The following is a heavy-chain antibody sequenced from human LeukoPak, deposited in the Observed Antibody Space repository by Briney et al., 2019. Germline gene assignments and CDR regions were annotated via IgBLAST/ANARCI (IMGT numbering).Heavy chain of an antibody. CDR1: GGSISSYY. CDR2: IYTSGST. J-gene: IGHJ3*02. D-gene: IGHD1-26*01. CDR3: ARRSHLVDAFDT. Sequence: SETLSLTCTVSGGSISSYYWSWIRQPAGKGLEWIGRIYTSGSTNYNPSLKSRVTISVDTSKNQFSLKLSSVTAADTAVYYCARRSHLVDAFDTWGQGTMVTVSS. V-gene: IGHV4-4*07.